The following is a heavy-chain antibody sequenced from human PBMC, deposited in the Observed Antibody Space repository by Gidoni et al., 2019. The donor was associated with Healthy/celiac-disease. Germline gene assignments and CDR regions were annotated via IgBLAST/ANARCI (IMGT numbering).Heavy chain of an antibody. CDR3: ARGDDYTDY. CDR1: GGSISSSNW. Sequence: QLQLQESCPGLVKPSVTLSLTCAVPGGSISSSNWWSWVRQPPGKGLEWIGEIYNSGSNNYNPYLKSRVTISVDKSKNQFCLKLSYVTAADTDVYYCARGDDYTDYWGQGTLVTVSS. CDR2: IYNSGSN. J-gene: IGHJ4*02. V-gene: IGHV4-4*02.